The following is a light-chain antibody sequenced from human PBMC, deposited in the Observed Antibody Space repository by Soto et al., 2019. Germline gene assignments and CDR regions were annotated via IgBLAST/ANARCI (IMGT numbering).Light chain of an antibody. J-gene: IGKJ1*01. CDR2: GAS. CDR3: QQYNDWPPTWT. V-gene: IGKV3-15*01. CDR1: QSVTTN. Sequence: EVVMTQSPATLSVSPGERATLSCRASQSVTTNMAWYQQKPGQAPRLLIYGASTRATGIPARFSGSGSGTDFTLTINRLEPEDFAVYYCQQYNDWPPTWTFGQGTKVDIK.